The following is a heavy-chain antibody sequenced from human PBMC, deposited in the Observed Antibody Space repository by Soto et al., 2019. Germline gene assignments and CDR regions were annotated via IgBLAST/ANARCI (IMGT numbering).Heavy chain of an antibody. Sequence: QVQLVQSGAEVMKPGASVKISCKTSGYTFMTYALHWVRQAPGQRPEWMGWINPGNGNTEYSQKLQGRVTITRDTSARTVFMEVANMTSEDTAVYYCARVRMLWYGELSHWGQGTQVIVSA. J-gene: IGHJ4*02. D-gene: IGHD3-10*01. CDR1: GYTFMTYA. V-gene: IGHV1-3*01. CDR3: ARVRMLWYGELSH. CDR2: INPGNGNT.